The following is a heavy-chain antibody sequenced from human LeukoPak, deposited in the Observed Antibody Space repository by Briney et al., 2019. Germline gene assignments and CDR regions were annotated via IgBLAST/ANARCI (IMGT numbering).Heavy chain of an antibody. CDR3: ARDQQQGDHYSFYYMDF. CDR1: GYSFSNHG. Sequence: ASVKVSCKGSGYSFSNHGITWVRQAPGQGLEWIGWISPHKGNTNYQQRLQGRLIMTTDASTSTAYMELRDLRSDDTAIYYCARDQQQGDHYSFYYMDFWGEGTAVIVSS. D-gene: IGHD1/OR15-1a*01. CDR2: ISPHKGNT. J-gene: IGHJ6*03. V-gene: IGHV1-18*01.